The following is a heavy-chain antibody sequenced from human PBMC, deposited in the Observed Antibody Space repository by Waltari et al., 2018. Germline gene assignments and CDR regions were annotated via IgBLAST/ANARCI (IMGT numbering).Heavy chain of an antibody. D-gene: IGHD3-10*01. Sequence: EVQLVESGGGLVQPGGSLRLSCAASGFPFSSYAMRWVRQAPGKGLEWVSAISGSGGSTYYADSVKGRFTISRDNSKNTLYLQMNSLRAEDTAVYYCAKGGSGSYYNVDAFDIWGQGTMVTVSS. CDR1: GFPFSSYA. V-gene: IGHV3-23*04. CDR3: AKGGSGSYYNVDAFDI. J-gene: IGHJ3*02. CDR2: ISGSGGST.